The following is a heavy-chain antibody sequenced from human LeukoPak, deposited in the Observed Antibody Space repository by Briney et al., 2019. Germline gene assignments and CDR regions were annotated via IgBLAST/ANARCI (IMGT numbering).Heavy chain of an antibody. CDR3: ARDAGYSSGWYVEPYYYGMDV. Sequence: PSETLSLTCTVSGGSISSYYWSWIRQPPGKGLEWIGYIYYSGSTNYNPSLKSRVTISVDTSKNQISLKLSSVTAADTAVYYCARDAGYSSGWYVEPYYYGMDVWGQGTTVTVSS. CDR1: GGSISSYY. V-gene: IGHV4-59*01. J-gene: IGHJ6*02. D-gene: IGHD6-19*01. CDR2: IYYSGST.